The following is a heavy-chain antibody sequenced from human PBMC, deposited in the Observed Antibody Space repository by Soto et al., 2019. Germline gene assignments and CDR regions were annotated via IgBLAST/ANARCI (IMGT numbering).Heavy chain of an antibody. J-gene: IGHJ6*02. D-gene: IGHD3-10*01. V-gene: IGHV6-1*01. CDR2: TYYRSKWYN. Sequence: PSQTLSLTCAISGDSVSSDSAAWNWIRQSPSRGLEWLGRTYYRSKWYNDYAVSVKSRITINPDTSKNQFSLQLNSVTPEDTAVYYCARAGVYYGYYYYYYGMDVWGQGTTVTVSS. CDR1: GDSVSSDSAA. CDR3: ARAGVYYGYYYYYYGMDV.